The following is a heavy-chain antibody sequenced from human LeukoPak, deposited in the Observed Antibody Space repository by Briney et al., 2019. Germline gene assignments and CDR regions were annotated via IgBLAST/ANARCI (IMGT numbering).Heavy chain of an antibody. V-gene: IGHV3-30*18. CDR3: AKDSVTTIPDY. CDR1: GFTFSSFG. D-gene: IGHD5-12*01. Sequence: GGSLRLSCAASGFTFSSFGMHWVRQAPGKGLEWVAVISYDGSNKYYADSVKGRFTISRDNSKNTLYLQMNSLRAEDTALYYCAKDSVTTIPDYWGQGTLVTASS. CDR2: ISYDGSNK. J-gene: IGHJ4*02.